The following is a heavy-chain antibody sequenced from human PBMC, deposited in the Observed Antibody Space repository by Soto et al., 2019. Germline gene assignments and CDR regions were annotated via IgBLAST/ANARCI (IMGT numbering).Heavy chain of an antibody. CDR2: INHSGST. V-gene: IGHV4-34*01. CDR3: ARGLIRKNWFDP. Sequence: PSEPLSLTYAVYGGSFSGYYWSWIRQPPGKGLEWIGEINHSGSTNYNPSLKSRVTISVDTSKNQFSLKLSSVTAADTAVYYCARGLIRKNWFDPWGQGTLVTVSS. D-gene: IGHD2-21*01. CDR1: GGSFSGYY. J-gene: IGHJ5*02.